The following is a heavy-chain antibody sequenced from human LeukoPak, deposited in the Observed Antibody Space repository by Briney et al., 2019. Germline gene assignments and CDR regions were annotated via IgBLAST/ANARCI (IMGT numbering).Heavy chain of an antibody. CDR2: ISGSGGST. CDR3: ARGCLTSDYGFWSGYYTLYYFDY. Sequence: GGSLRLSCAASGFTFSSYAMSWVRQAPGKGLEWVSAISGSGGSTYYADSVKGRFTISRDNSKNTLYLQMNSLRAEDTAVYYCARGCLTSDYGFWSGYYTLYYFDYWGQGTLVTVSS. D-gene: IGHD3-3*01. J-gene: IGHJ4*01. V-gene: IGHV3-23*01. CDR1: GFTFSSYA.